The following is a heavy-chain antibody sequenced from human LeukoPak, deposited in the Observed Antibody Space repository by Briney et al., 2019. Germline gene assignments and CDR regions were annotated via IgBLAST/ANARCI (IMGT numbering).Heavy chain of an antibody. D-gene: IGHD3-10*01. CDR1: GGSFSGYY. CDR2: INHSGST. J-gene: IGHJ4*02. CDR3: ARGKDGSGNYYDY. V-gene: IGHV4-34*01. Sequence: SETLSLTCAVYGGSFSGYYWSWIRQPPGKGLEWIGEINHSGSTNYNPSLKSRVTISVDTSKNQFSLKFSSVTAADTAVYYCARGKDGSGNYYDYWGQGTLVTVSS.